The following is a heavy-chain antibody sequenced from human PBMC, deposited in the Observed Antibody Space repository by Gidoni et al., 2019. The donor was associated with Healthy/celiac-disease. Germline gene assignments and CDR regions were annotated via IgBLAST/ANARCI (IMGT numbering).Heavy chain of an antibody. D-gene: IGHD5-12*01. V-gene: IGHV4-34*01. CDR1: GGSFSCYY. CDR3: ARGDGYNDY. CDR2: INHSGST. Sequence: QGQLQPWGAGLLKPSETLSLTCAVYGGSFSCYYWSWIRQPPGKGLEWIGEINHSGSTNDKPSLKSRVTISVDTSKNQFSLKLSSVTAADTAVYYCARGDGYNDYWGQGTLVTVSS. J-gene: IGHJ4*02.